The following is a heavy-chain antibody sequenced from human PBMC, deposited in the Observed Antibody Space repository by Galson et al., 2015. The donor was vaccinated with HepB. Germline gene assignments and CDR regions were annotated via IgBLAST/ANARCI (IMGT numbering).Heavy chain of an antibody. CDR1: GYTLTELS. D-gene: IGHD5-12*01. J-gene: IGHJ4*02. V-gene: IGHV1-24*01. Sequence: SVKVSCKVSGYTLTELSMHWVRQAPGKGLEWMGGFDPEDGETIYAQKFQGRVTMTEDTSTDTAYMELSSLRSEDTAVYYCATGHRVATISLSGLAYWGQGTLVTVSS. CDR3: ATGHRVATISLSGLAY. CDR2: FDPEDGET.